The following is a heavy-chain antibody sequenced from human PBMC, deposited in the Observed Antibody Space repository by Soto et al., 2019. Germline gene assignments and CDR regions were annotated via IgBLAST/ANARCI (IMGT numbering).Heavy chain of an antibody. D-gene: IGHD3-10*01. J-gene: IGHJ5*02. V-gene: IGHV1-69*12. CDR1: GGTFSSYA. Sequence: QVQLVQSGAEVKKPGSSVKVSCKASGGTFSSYAISWVRQAPGQGLEWMGGIIPIFGTANYAQKFQGRVTXNAXEXRSTAYMELSSLRSEDTAVYYCAISRGGCGDLAFDPWGQGTLVTVSS. CDR2: IIPIFGTA. CDR3: AISRGGCGDLAFDP.